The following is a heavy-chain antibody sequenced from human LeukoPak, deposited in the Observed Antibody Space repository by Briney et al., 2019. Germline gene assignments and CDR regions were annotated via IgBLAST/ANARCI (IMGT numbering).Heavy chain of an antibody. CDR3: AGERGEEYSSGWYKRNYFDN. CDR2: GDYSGGT. D-gene: IGHD6-19*01. J-gene: IGHJ4*02. CDR1: GDSFSSVTDY. V-gene: IGHV4-39*07. Sequence: KPSETLSLTCTVSGDSFSSVTDYWAWIRQPPGKGLEWNASGDYSGGTYYNPSLESRVAISADMSKNQFSLKLTSVTGADTAVYYCAGERGEEYSSGWYKRNYFDNWGQGIRVTVSS.